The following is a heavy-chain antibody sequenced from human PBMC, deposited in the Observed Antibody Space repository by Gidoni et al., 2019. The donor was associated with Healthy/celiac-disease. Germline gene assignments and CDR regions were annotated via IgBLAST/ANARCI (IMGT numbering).Heavy chain of an antibody. Sequence: EVQLVESGGGLVKPGGSLRLSCAASGFTFSSYSMNWVRQAPGKGLEWVSSISSSGSTIYYADSVKGRFTISRDNAKNSLYLQMNSLRAEDTAVYYCAREEWLGDFDYWGQGTLVTVSS. CDR1: GFTFSSYS. V-gene: IGHV3-21*01. J-gene: IGHJ4*02. CDR2: ISSSGSTI. CDR3: AREEWLGDFDY. D-gene: IGHD6-19*01.